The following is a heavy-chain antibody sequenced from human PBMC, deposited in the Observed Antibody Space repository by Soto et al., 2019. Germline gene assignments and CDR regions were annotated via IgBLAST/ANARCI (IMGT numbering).Heavy chain of an antibody. J-gene: IGHJ4*02. CDR3: ASGYSYGLGCIDY. CDR2: IYYSGST. V-gene: IGHV4-31*03. Sequence: PSETLSLTCTVSGGSISSGGYYWSWIRQHPGKGLEWIGYIYYSGSTYYNPSLKSRVTIPVDTSKNQFSLKLSSVTAADTAVYYCASGYSYGLGCIDYWGQGTLVTVSS. CDR1: GGSISSGGYY. D-gene: IGHD5-18*01.